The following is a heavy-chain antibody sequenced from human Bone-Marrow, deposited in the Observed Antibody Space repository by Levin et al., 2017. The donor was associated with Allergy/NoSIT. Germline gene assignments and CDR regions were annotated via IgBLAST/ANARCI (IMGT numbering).Heavy chain of an antibody. CDR1: GFTFSNNW. V-gene: IGHV3-7*01. D-gene: IGHD1-26*01. Sequence: GGSLRLSCVASGFTFSNNWMSWVRQAPGKGLEWVATIKQDGSDKYYVDSVKGRFTISTDNAKNSLYLQMNSLRAEDAAVYYCARYRGSNWFDFWGQGTLVTVSS. J-gene: IGHJ5*01. CDR2: IKQDGSDK. CDR3: ARYRGSNWFDF.